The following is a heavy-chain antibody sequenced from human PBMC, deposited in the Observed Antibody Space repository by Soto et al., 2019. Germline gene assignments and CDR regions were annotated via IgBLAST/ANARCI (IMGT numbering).Heavy chain of an antibody. CDR3: ARDHIAAASWFDP. D-gene: IGHD6-13*01. CDR2: ISSSSSYI. J-gene: IGHJ5*02. CDR1: GFTFSSYS. V-gene: IGHV3-21*01. Sequence: GGSLRLSCAAPGFTFSSYSMNWVRQAPGKGLEWVSSISSSSSYIYYADSVKGRFTISRDNAKNSLYLQMNSLRAEDTAVYYCARDHIAAASWFDPWGQGTLVTVSS.